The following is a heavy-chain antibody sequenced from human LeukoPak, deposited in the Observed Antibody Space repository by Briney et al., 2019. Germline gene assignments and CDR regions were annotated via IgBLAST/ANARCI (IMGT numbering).Heavy chain of an antibody. CDR3: AGRCDGNLYYFVH. Sequence: PGGSLRLSCAASRLTFSSYWMRWGRQAPGKGLEWVANIKQDGGEKYYVDSVKGRFTISRENAQNSLYLQMNSLRHEDTAVYYCAGRCDGNLYYFVHWGQGTLVTASS. D-gene: IGHD1-14*01. V-gene: IGHV3-7*04. J-gene: IGHJ4*02. CDR2: IKQDGGEK. CDR1: RLTFSSYW.